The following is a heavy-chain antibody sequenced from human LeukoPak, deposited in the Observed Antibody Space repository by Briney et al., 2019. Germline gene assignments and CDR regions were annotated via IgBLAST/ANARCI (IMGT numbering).Heavy chain of an antibody. D-gene: IGHD3-10*01. CDR3: ARVPSGGSGSMGVDAFDI. J-gene: IGHJ3*02. CDR1: GGSISSSSYY. CDR2: IYYSGST. Sequence: SETLSLTCTVSGGSISSSSYYWGWIRQPPGKGLEWIGSIYYSGSTYYNPSLKSRVTISVDTSKNRFSLKLSSVTAADTAVYYCARVPSGGSGSMGVDAFDIWGQGTMVTVSS. V-gene: IGHV4-39*07.